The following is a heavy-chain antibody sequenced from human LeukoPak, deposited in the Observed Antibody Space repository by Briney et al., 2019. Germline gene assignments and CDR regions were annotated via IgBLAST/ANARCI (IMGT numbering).Heavy chain of an antibody. CDR1: GFTFSTSA. V-gene: IGHV3-23*01. Sequence: PGGSLRLFCAASGFTFSTSAMSWVRQAPGKGLEWVSNISPSAISTDYADSVKGRLTISRDNSKNTLYLQRNSLRADDTAVYYCAKFSGGVAPLDPWGQGTLVTVSS. CDR3: AKFSGGVAPLDP. J-gene: IGHJ5*02. D-gene: IGHD5-12*01. CDR2: ISPSAIST.